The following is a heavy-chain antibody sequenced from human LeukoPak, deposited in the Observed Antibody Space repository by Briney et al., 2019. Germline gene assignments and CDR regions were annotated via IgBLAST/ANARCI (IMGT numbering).Heavy chain of an antibody. V-gene: IGHV3-53*01. D-gene: IGHD3-22*01. CDR2: IYSGGST. CDR3: ARVQDSSGLNWFDP. Sequence: GGSLRLSCAASGFTVSSNYMSWVRQTPGKGLEWVSVIYSGGSTYYADSVKGRFTISRDNSKNTLYLQMNSLRAEDTAVYYCARVQDSSGLNWFDPWGQGTLVTVSS. J-gene: IGHJ5*02. CDR1: GFTVSSNY.